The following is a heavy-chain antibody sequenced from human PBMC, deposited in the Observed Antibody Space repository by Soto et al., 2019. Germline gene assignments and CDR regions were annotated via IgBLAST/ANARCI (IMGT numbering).Heavy chain of an antibody. D-gene: IGHD6-19*01. CDR2: MSGSGGNT. CDR3: AKSPLAGIHYFDY. V-gene: IGHV3-23*01. Sequence: GGSLRLSCAASGFTFNNYAMSWVRQAPGKGLEWVSAMSGSGGNTFHADSVKGRFTISRDSSRTTLYLQMNSLRAEDTAIYYCAKSPLAGIHYFDYWGQGTHVPVSS. J-gene: IGHJ4*02. CDR1: GFTFNNYA.